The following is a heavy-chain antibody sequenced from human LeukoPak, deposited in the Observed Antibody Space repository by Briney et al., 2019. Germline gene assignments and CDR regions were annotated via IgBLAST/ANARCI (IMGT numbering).Heavy chain of an antibody. CDR1: GFRFSTYG. CDR2: ISSDGGST. Sequence: PGGSLRLSCAASGFRFSTYGMHWVRQAPGKGLEYVSTISSDGGSTYYANSMKGRFAISRDNSQNTLYLHMGSLRIEDTAVYYCARAPSGGTTSPWFDHWGQGTLVSVSS. J-gene: IGHJ5*02. V-gene: IGHV3-64*01. CDR3: ARAPSGGTTSPWFDH. D-gene: IGHD1-1*01.